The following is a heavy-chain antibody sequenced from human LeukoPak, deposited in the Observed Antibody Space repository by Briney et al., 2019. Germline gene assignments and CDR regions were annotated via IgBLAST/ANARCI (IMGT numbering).Heavy chain of an antibody. J-gene: IGHJ4*02. V-gene: IGHV3-30*01. CDR2: ISYDGSNK. Sequence: PGRSLRLSCAASGFTFSSYAMHWVRQAPGKGLEWVAVISYDGSNKYYADSVKGRFTISRDNSKNTLYLQMNSLRAEDTAVYYCARAKGPRVTTYYSDYWGQGTLVTVSS. D-gene: IGHD4-17*01. CDR1: GFTFSSYA. CDR3: ARAKGPRVTTYYSDY.